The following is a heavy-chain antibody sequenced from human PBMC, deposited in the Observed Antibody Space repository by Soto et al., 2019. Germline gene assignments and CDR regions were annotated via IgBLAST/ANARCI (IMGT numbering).Heavy chain of an antibody. D-gene: IGHD3-16*02. J-gene: IGHJ6*02. Sequence: PGGSLRLSCAASGFTFSSYGMHWVRQAPGKGLEWVAVISYDGSNKYYADSVKGRFTISRDNSKNTLYLQMNSLRAEDTAVYYCAKVRDYDYVWGSYRYTDPGVYYYGMDVWGQGTTVTVSS. CDR3: AKVRDYDYVWGSYRYTDPGVYYYGMDV. V-gene: IGHV3-30*18. CDR1: GFTFSSYG. CDR2: ISYDGSNK.